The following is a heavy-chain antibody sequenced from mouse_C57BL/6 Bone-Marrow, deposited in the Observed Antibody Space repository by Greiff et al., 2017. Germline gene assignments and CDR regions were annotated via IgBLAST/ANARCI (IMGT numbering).Heavy chain of an antibody. V-gene: IGHV5-15*01. D-gene: IGHD1-1*01. CDR3: AREPQYYGSSYGYFDV. CDR1: GFTFSDYG. Sequence: EVMLVESGGGLVQPGGSLKLSCAASGFTFSDYGMAWVRQAPRKGPAWVAFISNLAYSIYCAATVTGRFTISRENAKNTLYLEMSSLRSEDTSMDYCAREPQYYGSSYGYFDVWGTGTTVTVSS. CDR2: ISNLAYSI. J-gene: IGHJ1*03.